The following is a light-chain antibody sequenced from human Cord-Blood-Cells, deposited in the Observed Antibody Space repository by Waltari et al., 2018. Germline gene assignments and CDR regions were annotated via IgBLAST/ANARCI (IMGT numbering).Light chain of an antibody. J-gene: IGKJ3*01. V-gene: IGKV3-11*01. CDR1: QSVSSY. Sequence: IVFKQSPATLSSSPRERATLSCRDSQSVSSYFAWYQQKPGQAPRLLIYDASNRATGIPARFSGSGSGTDFTLTISSLEPEDFAVYYCQQRSNWTPFTFGPGTKVDIK. CDR2: DAS. CDR3: QQRSNWTPFT.